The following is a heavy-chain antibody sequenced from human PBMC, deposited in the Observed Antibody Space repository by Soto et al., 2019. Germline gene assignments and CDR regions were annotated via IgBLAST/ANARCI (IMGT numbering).Heavy chain of an antibody. Sequence: SLTCTVSGGSISSYYWSWIRQPPGKGLEWIGYIYYSGSTNYNPSLKSRVTISVDTSKNQFSLKLSSVTAADTAVYYCARGTSRGYDFWSGYYATKYYYYGMDVWGQGTTVTVSS. J-gene: IGHJ6*02. V-gene: IGHV4-59*01. CDR3: ARGTSRGYDFWSGYYATKYYYYGMDV. CDR2: IYYSGST. CDR1: GGSISSYY. D-gene: IGHD3-3*01.